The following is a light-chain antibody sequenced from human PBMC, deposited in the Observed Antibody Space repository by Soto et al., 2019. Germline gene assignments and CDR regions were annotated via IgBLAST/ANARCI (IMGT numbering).Light chain of an antibody. CDR3: QQYNNWPLIT. Sequence: EIVLMQSAGTLSLSPGERATLSCRSSQSVTSRYLAWYQQXPXQAPSLRIFGASIRDTCVTDRFSGSGSGTEFNLPISTLQSEDCAVYYCQQYNNWPLITFAQGTRLEIK. CDR2: GAS. J-gene: IGKJ5*01. CDR1: QSVTSRY. V-gene: IGKV3-20*01.